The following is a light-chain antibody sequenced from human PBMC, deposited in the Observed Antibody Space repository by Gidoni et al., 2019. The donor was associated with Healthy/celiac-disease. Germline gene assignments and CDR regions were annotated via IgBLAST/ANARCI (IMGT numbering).Light chain of an antibody. J-gene: IGLJ1*01. CDR3: SSYTSSSTRV. CDR2: EVS. Sequence: QSALTQPASVSGSPGQSITISCTGTSSDVGGYHYVSWYQQHPGKALKLMIYEVSNRPSGVSNRFSGSKSGNTASLTISGLQAEDEADYYCSSYTSSSTRVFGTGTKVTVL. CDR1: SSDVGGYHY. V-gene: IGLV2-14*01.